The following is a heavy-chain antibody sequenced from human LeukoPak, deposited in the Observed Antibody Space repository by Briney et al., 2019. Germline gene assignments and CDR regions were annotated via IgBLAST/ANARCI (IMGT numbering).Heavy chain of an antibody. V-gene: IGHV1-18*01. D-gene: IGHD3-3*01. J-gene: IGHJ4*02. CDR2: ISAYNGNT. CDR3: ARDPRRYDFWSGYYTHYFDY. CDR1: GYTFTSYG. Sequence: ASVKVSCKASGYTFTSYGISWVRQAPGQGLEWMGWISAYNGNTNYAQKLQGRVTMTTDTSTSTAYMELRSLRSDDTAVYYCARDPRRYDFWSGYYTHYFDYWGQGTLVTVSS.